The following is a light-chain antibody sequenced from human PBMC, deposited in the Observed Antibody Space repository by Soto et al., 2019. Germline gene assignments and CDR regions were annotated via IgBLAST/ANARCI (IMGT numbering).Light chain of an antibody. V-gene: IGLV2-14*01. CDR1: SSDVGGYNY. J-gene: IGLJ2*01. CDR3: CSYTSSSTVV. Sequence: QSVLTQPASVSGSPGQSITISCTGTSSDVGGYNYVSWYQQHPGKAPKVMIYDVNNRPSGVSNRFSGSKSGNTASLTISGVQSEDEADYYCCSYTSSSTVVFGGGTKLTVL. CDR2: DVN.